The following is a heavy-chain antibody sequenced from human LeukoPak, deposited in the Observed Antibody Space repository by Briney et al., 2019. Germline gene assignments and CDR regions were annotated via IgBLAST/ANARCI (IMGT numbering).Heavy chain of an antibody. J-gene: IGHJ4*02. Sequence: PSDTLSLTCSVSGDSFRSGRYYWRWIRQPPGKGLEWIGYIYYSGSTNYNPSLKSRVTISVDTSKNQFSLKLSTVTAADTAVYYCARTYSYDTSPIDFWGQGTLVTVSS. CDR1: GDSFRSGRYY. D-gene: IGHD3-22*01. CDR3: ARTYSYDTSPIDF. CDR2: IYYSGST. V-gene: IGHV4-61*01.